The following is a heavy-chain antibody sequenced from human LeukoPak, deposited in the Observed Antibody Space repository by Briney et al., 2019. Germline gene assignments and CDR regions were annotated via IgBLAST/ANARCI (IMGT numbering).Heavy chain of an antibody. J-gene: IGHJ1*01. Sequence: SETLSLTCAVYGGSFSGYYWSWIRQPPGKGLEWIGEINQSGSTNYNPSLKSRVTISVDTSKNQFSLKLSSVTAADTAVYYCARGRRYCSSTSCYAEYFQHWGQGTLVTVSS. V-gene: IGHV4-34*01. CDR3: ARGRRYCSSTSCYAEYFQH. CDR1: GGSFSGYY. D-gene: IGHD2-2*01. CDR2: INQSGST.